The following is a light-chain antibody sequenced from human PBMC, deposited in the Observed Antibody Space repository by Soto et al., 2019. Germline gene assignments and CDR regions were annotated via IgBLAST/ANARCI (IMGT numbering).Light chain of an antibody. Sequence: DIQMTQSPSSLSASVGDRVTITCRASQGTRNDLGRYQQKPGKAPKRLIYAASSVESGVPSWFGGTGSGPEFTLTISSLQPEDFATNCCLQHNSYPLPFGGGTKVEIK. CDR3: LQHNSYPLP. V-gene: IGKV1-17*01. CDR2: AAS. CDR1: QGTRND. J-gene: IGKJ4*01.